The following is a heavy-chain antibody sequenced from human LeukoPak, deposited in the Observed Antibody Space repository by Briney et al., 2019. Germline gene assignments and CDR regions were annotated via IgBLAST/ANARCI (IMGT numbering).Heavy chain of an antibody. Sequence: VASVKVSCKASGYTFTGYYMHWVRQAPGQGLEWMGWINPNSGGTNYAQKFQGRVTMTRDTSISTAYMELSRLRSDDTAVYYCARPYRAYYDILTGWFGPWGQGTLVTVSS. J-gene: IGHJ5*02. CDR1: GYTFTGYY. CDR2: INPNSGGT. D-gene: IGHD3-9*01. V-gene: IGHV1-2*02. CDR3: ARPYRAYYDILTGWFGP.